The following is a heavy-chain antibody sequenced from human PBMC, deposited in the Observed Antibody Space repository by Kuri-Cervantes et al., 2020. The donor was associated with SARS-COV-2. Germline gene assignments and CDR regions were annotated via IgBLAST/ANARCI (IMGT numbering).Heavy chain of an antibody. Sequence: GGSLRLSCAASGFTVSSNYMSWVRQAPGKGLEWVSVIYSGGSTYYADSVKGRFTISRDSSKNTLYLQMNSLRAEDTAVYYCAKRYCSIGSRWPPLGNWFGPWGQGTLVTVSS. D-gene: IGHD2-15*01. CDR3: AKRYCSIGSRWPPLGNWFGP. CDR2: IYSGGST. CDR1: GFTVSSNY. V-gene: IGHV3-53*01. J-gene: IGHJ5*02.